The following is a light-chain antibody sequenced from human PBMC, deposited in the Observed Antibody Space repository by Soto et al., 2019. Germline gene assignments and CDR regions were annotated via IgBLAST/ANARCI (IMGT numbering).Light chain of an antibody. V-gene: IGKV1-12*01. J-gene: IGKJ2*03. CDR3: QQGNGFQYS. Sequence: DIQMTQSPSSVSASVGDRVTITGRASQDVSGYLAWYQQKPGKAPKLLIYAVSSLQTGVPPRFSCTGSRGDLTLTITSLQPEDFPTYHCQQGNGFQYSLGQRTRLE. CDR1: QDVSGY. CDR2: AVS.